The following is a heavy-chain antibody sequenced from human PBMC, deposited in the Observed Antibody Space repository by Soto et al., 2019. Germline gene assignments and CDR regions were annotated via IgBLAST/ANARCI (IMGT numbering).Heavy chain of an antibody. J-gene: IGHJ5*02. CDR2: IYSSGST. CDR1: GGSISSGDYY. Sequence: TSETLSLTCTVSGGSISSGDYYWSWIRQPPGKGLEWIGYIYSSGSTYYNPSLKSRVTISVDTSKNQFSLRLSSVTAADTAVYYCARATIVLVPAAMVSHWFDPWGQGTLVTVSS. V-gene: IGHV4-30-4*01. D-gene: IGHD2-2*01. CDR3: ARATIVLVPAAMVSHWFDP.